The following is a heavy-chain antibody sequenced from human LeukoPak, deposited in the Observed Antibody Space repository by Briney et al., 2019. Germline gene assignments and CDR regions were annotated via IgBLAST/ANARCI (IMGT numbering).Heavy chain of an antibody. CDR3: ARATRATYSNGSGSPHDAFDI. CDR2: IYYSGST. J-gene: IGHJ3*02. CDR1: GGSISSSSYY. Sequence: SETLSLTCTVSGGSISSSSYYWGWIRQPPGKGLEWIGSIYYSGSTYYNPSLKSRVTISVDTSKNQFSLKLSSVTAADTAVYYCARATRATYSNGSGSPHDAFDIWGQGTMVTVSS. V-gene: IGHV4-39*07. D-gene: IGHD3-10*01.